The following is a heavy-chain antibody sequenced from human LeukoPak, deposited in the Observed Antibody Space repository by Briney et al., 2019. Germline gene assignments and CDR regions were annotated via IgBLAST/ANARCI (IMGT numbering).Heavy chain of an antibody. CDR1: GFPFSDYG. Sequence: PGGSLRLSCAASGFPFSDYGMYWVRQAPGKGLEWLAVISHDGNNKYYADSVKGRITISRDNSKNTLYLHMNSLRAEDTAVYYCAKDGRQRKTYYYASGSANAFDIWGQGTMVSVSS. CDR3: AKDGRQRKTYYYASGSANAFDI. D-gene: IGHD3-10*01. CDR2: ISHDGNNK. V-gene: IGHV3-30*18. J-gene: IGHJ3*02.